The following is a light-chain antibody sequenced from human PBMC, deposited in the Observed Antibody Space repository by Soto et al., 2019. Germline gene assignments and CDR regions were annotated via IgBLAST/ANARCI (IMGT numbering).Light chain of an antibody. V-gene: IGLV2-23*02. CDR3: CSYADNNTYV. Sequence: QSVLAQPASVSGSPGQSITISCTGTSSDIGNFRLVSWYQQHPGKVPKVVMFEVNKRPSWASNRLSGSRSGKTASLTISGLQTEDEADYYCCSYADNNTYVFGSGTKVTVL. J-gene: IGLJ1*01. CDR2: EVN. CDR1: SSDIGNFRL.